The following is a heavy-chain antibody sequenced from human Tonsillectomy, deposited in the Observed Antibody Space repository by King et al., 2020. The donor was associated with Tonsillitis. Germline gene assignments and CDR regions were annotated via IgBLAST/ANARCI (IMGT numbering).Heavy chain of an antibody. CDR2: IRYDGSNK. V-gene: IGHV3-30*02. D-gene: IGHD3-22*01. Sequence: VQLVESGGGVVQPGGSLRLSCAASGFTFSNYGIHWVRQAPGKGLEWVTFIRYDGSNKFYADSVKGRFTISRDNSKNTVYVQMNSLRAEDTAVYYCAKDPSPYDSSGYFDYWGQGILVTVSS. CDR3: AKDPSPYDSSGYFDY. J-gene: IGHJ4*01. CDR1: GFTFSNYG.